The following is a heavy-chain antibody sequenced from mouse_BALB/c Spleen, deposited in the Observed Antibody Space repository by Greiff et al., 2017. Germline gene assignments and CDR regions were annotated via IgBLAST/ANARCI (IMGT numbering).Heavy chain of an antibody. Sequence: DVQLVESGGGLVKPGGSLKLSCAASGFAFSSYDMSWVRQTPEKRLEWVAYISSGGGSTYYPDTVKGRFTISRDNAKNTLYLQMSSLKSEDTAMYYCARLWSGNYFDYWGQGTTLTVSS. J-gene: IGHJ2*01. CDR1: GFAFSSYD. V-gene: IGHV5-12-1*01. CDR2: ISSGGGST. CDR3: ARLWSGNYFDY. D-gene: IGHD1-1*02.